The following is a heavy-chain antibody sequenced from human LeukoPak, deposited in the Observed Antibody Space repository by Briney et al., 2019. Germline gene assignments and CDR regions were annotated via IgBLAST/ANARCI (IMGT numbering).Heavy chain of an antibody. CDR2: IYYSGST. CDR1: GGSISSYY. V-gene: IGHV4-59*06. J-gene: IGHJ5*02. CDR3: ARDLRKYCGGDCYTNWFDP. Sequence: PSETLSLTCTVSGGSISSYYWSWIRQHPGKGLEWIGYIYYSGSTYYNPSLKSRVTISVDTSKNQFSLKLSSVTAADTAVYYCARDLRKYCGGDCYTNWFDPWGQGTLVTVSS. D-gene: IGHD2-21*02.